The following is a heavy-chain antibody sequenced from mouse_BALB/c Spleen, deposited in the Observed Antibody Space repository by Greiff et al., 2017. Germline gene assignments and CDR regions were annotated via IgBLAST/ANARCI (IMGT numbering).Heavy chain of an antibody. CDR1: GFSLTSYG. Sequence: QVQLKESGPGLVAPSQSLSITCTVSGFSLTSYGVHWVRQPPGKGLEWLGVIWAGGSTNYNSALMSRLSISKDNSKSQVFLKMNSLQTDATAMYCYDREDGSRHGLDYWGQGTTVTVSS. J-gene: IGHJ2*01. CDR2: IWAGGST. CDR3: DREDGSRHGLDY. V-gene: IGHV2-9*02. D-gene: IGHD1-1*01.